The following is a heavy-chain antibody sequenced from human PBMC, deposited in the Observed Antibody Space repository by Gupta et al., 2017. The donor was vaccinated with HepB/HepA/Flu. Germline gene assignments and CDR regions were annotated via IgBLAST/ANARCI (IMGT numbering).Heavy chain of an antibody. V-gene: IGHV1-3*01. CDR2: INAGNGNT. CDR3: ARGYYDSSGDYSDTSLDY. D-gene: IGHD3-22*01. Sequence: QIQLVQSGAEVKKPGASVRVSCRASGYTFTAYAIHWVRQAPGQSLKWMGWINAGNGNTRNSQNFQGRVTITRDKYASTAYRELNSLKSEETAIYYCARGYYDSSGDYSDTSLDYWGQGTLVTVSS. CDR1: GYTFTAYA. J-gene: IGHJ4*02.